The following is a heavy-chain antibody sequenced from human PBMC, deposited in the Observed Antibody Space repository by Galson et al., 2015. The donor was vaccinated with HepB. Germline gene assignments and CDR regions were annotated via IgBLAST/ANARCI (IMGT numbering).Heavy chain of an antibody. Sequence: SLRLSCAASGFTFSSYSMNWVRQAPGKGLEWVSSISSSSSYIYYADSVKGRFTISRDNAKNSLYLQMNSLRAEDTAVYYCARDRDSSGWYGVGSDDAFDIWGQGTMVTVSS. D-gene: IGHD6-19*01. CDR1: GFTFSSYS. J-gene: IGHJ3*02. V-gene: IGHV3-21*01. CDR2: ISSSSSYI. CDR3: ARDRDSSGWYGVGSDDAFDI.